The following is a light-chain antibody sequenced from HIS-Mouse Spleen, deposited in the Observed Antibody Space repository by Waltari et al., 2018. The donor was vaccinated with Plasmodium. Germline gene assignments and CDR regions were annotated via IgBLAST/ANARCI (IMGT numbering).Light chain of an antibody. CDR1: QSISSW. CDR3: QQYNSYSYT. Sequence: DIQMTHTPSPLSASVGDSVPSTFRASQSISSWLAWYQQKPGKAPKLLIYKASSLESGVPSRFSGSGSGTEFTLTISSLQPDDFATYYCQQYNSYSYTFGQGTKLEIK. CDR2: KAS. V-gene: IGKV1-5*03. J-gene: IGKJ2*01.